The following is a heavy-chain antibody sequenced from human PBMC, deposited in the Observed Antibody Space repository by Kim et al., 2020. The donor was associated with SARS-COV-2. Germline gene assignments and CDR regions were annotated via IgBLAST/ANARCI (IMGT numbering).Heavy chain of an antibody. J-gene: IGHJ4*02. CDR3: ARLGLQHSPLTGWERQKYYFDY. D-gene: IGHD1-26*01. V-gene: IGHV4-39*01. CDR2: IYYSGST. CDR1: GGSISSSSYY. Sequence: SETLSLTCTVSGGSISSSSYYWGWIRQPPGKGLEWIGSIYYSGSTYYNPSLKSRVTISVDTSKNQFSLKLSSVTAADTAVYYCARLGLQHSPLTGWERQKYYFDYWGQGTLVTVSS.